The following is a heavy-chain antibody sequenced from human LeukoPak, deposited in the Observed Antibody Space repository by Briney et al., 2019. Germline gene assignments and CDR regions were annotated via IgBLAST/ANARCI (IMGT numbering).Heavy chain of an antibody. D-gene: IGHD6-19*01. CDR1: GFTVSSYS. CDR2: ISSSSSYI. V-gene: IGHV3-21*01. CDR3: ASALAVADPFDY. Sequence: PGGSLRLSCAASGFTVSSYSMNWVRQAPGKGLEWVSSISSSSSYIYYADSVKGRFTISRDNAKNSLYLQMNSLRAEDTAVYYCASALAVADPFDYWGQGTLVTVSS. J-gene: IGHJ4*02.